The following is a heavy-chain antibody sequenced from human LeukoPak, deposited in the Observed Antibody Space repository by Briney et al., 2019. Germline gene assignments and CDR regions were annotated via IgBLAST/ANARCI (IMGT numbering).Heavy chain of an antibody. V-gene: IGHV4-39*07. CDR3: ARVAVVVVAATAWFDP. CDR2: IYYSGTT. J-gene: IGHJ5*02. Sequence: PSETLSLTCTVSGGSISSSSYYWDWIRQPPGKGLEWIGSIYYSGTTDYNPSLKSRVTISVDTSKNQFSLRLSSVTAADTAVYYCARVAVVVVAATAWFDPWGQGTLVTVSS. CDR1: GGSISSSSYY. D-gene: IGHD2-15*01.